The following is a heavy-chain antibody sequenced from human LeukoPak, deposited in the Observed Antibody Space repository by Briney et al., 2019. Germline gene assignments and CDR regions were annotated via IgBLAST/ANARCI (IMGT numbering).Heavy chain of an antibody. CDR2: IYYSGST. J-gene: IGHJ3*02. V-gene: IGHV4-31*03. CDR1: VGSISSGGYH. CDR3: ARDGYYYDSSGPKPHAAFDI. Sequence: SQTLSLTCTVSVGSISSGGYHWSSIRQHPGKGLEWIGYIYYSGSTYYNPSLKSRVTISVDTSKNQFSLKLSSVTAADTAVYYCARDGYYYDSSGPKPHAAFDIWGQGTMVTVSS. D-gene: IGHD3-22*01.